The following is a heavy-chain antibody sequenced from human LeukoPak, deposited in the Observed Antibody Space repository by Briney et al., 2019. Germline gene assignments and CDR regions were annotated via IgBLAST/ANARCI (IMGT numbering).Heavy chain of an antibody. Sequence: PSETLSLTCAVYGGSFSGYYWSWIRQPPGKGLEWIGEINHSGSTNYNPSLKSRVTISVDTSKNQFSLKLSSVTAADTAVYYCARVRSSSSLSPWYFDLWGRGTLVTVSS. CDR2: INHSGST. D-gene: IGHD6-13*01. V-gene: IGHV4-34*01. CDR1: GGSFSGYY. J-gene: IGHJ2*01. CDR3: ARVRSSSSLSPWYFDL.